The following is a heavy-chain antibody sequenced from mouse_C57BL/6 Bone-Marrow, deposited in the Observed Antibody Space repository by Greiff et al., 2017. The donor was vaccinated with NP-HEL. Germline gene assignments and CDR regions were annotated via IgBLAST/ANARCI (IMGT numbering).Heavy chain of an antibody. J-gene: IGHJ3*01. CDR2: INPNYGTT. CDR3: ARGYYARRAWFAY. CDR1: GYSFTDYN. Sequence: EVQLQQSGPELVKPGASVKISCKASGYSFTDYNMNWVKQSNGKSLEWIGVINPNYGTTSYNQKFKGKATLTVDQSYSTSYMQLNSLTSEDSAVYYCARGYYARRAWFAYWGQGTLVTVSA. V-gene: IGHV1-39*01. D-gene: IGHD1-1*01.